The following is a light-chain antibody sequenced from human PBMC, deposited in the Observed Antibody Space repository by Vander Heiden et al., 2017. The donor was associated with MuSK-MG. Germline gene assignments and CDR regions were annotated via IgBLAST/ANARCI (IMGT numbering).Light chain of an antibody. CDR2: GAS. Sequence: IVVTPSPGTLSLSPGERATLSCRASQSISSGFLAWYQQKPGQAPRLLIYGASSRATGIADRFSGSGSGTDFTLTISRLEPEDFAVYYCQQYHTSPLTFGGGTKVEIK. J-gene: IGKJ4*01. CDR1: QSISSGF. V-gene: IGKV3-20*01. CDR3: QQYHTSPLT.